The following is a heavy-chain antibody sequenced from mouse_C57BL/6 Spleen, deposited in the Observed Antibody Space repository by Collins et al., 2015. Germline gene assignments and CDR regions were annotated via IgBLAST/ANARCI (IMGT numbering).Heavy chain of an antibody. Sequence: QVQLQQPGTELVKPGASVKLSCKASGYTFTSYRMHWVKQRPGQGLEWIGNINPSNGGTNYNEKFKSKATLTVDKSSSTAYMQLSSLTSEDSAVYYCARDGTRYYYAMDYWGQGTSVTVSS. D-gene: IGHD3-3*01. CDR1: GYTFTSYR. CDR3: ARDGTRYYYAMDY. J-gene: IGHJ4*01. V-gene: IGHV1-53*01. CDR2: INPSNGGT.